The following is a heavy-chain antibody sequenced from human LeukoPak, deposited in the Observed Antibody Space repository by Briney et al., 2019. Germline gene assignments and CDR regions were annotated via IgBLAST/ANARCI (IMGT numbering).Heavy chain of an antibody. CDR2: IFHSGTT. Sequence: SETLSLTCTVSGYSISGGYYWGWIRQPPGQGLEWIGSIFHSGTTYYNPSLRSRVTISVDTSKNQFSLKLFSVTAADTAMYYCATFDNPFGYWGQGTLVTVSS. V-gene: IGHV4-38-2*02. J-gene: IGHJ4*02. CDR1: GYSISGGYY. CDR3: ATFDNPFGY. D-gene: IGHD3-9*01.